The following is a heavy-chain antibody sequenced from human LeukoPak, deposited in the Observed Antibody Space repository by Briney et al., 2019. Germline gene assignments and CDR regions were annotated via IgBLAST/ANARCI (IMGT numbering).Heavy chain of an antibody. D-gene: IGHD3-16*02. CDR3: ARSYDYVWGSYRPDDAFDI. CDR2: IYYSGST. CDR1: GGSVSSGSYY. Sequence: SETLSLTCTVSGGSVSSGSYYWGWIRQPPGKGLEWIGSIYYSGSTYYNPSLKSRVTISVDTSKNQFSLKLSSVTAADTAVYYCARSYDYVWGSYRPDDAFDIWGQGTMVTVSS. V-gene: IGHV4-39*01. J-gene: IGHJ3*02.